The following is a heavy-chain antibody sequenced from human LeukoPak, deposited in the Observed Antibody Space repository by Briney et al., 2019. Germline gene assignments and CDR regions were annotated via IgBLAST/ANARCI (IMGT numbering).Heavy chain of an antibody. CDR3: ARVSYDILTGYGRLYYYYYMDV. V-gene: IGHV1-8*03. D-gene: IGHD3-9*01. J-gene: IGHJ6*03. Sequence: GASVKVSCKASGYTFTSYDINWVRQATGQGLEWMGWMNPNSGNTGYAQKLQGRVTITRNTSISTAYMELSSLRSEDTAVYYCARVSYDILTGYGRLYYYYYMDVWGKGTTVTVSS. CDR1: GYTFTSYD. CDR2: MNPNSGNT.